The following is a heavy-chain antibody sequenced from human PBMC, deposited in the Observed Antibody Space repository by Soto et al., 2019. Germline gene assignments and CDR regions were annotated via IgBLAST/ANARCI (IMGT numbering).Heavy chain of an antibody. CDR2: IYYSGTT. J-gene: IGHJ4*02. V-gene: IGHV4-59*01. CDR3: ARPPLRLTLGPFLHYFDS. Sequence: PSETLSLTCTVSGASIRSTYWSWIRQSPGKGLEWIGYIYYSGTTNHNPSLKNRVTISVDTSKSQLSLNLTSVTAADPAVYYCARPPLRLTLGPFLHYFDSWGQGTLVIVSS. D-gene: IGHD3-9*01. CDR1: GASIRSTY.